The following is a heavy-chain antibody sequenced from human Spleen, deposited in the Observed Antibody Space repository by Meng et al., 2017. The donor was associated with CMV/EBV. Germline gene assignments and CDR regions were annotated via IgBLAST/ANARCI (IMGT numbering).Heavy chain of an antibody. D-gene: IGHD6-13*01. V-gene: IGHV3-30*02. CDR3: AKTLYYSSSWYGIYYYYGMDV. CDR1: GFTFSSCG. J-gene: IGHJ6*02. Sequence: GGSLRLSCAASGFTFSSCGMHWVRQAPGKGLEWVAFIRYDGSNKYYADSVKGRFTISRDNSKNTLYLQMNSLRAEDTAVYYCAKTLYYSSSWYGIYYYYGMDVWGQGTTVTVSS. CDR2: IRYDGSNK.